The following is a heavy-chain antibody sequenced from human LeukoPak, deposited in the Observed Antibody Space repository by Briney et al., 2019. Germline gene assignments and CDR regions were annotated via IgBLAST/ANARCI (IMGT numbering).Heavy chain of an antibody. J-gene: IGHJ5*02. CDR3: ARAGSWYWFDP. Sequence: SETLSLTCTVSGGSISSYYWSWIRQPPGKGLEWIGYIYYSGSTNYNPSLKSRVTISVDTSKNQFSLKLSSVTAADTAVYYCARAGSWYWFDPWGQGTRVTVSS. CDR1: GGSISSYY. D-gene: IGHD6-13*01. CDR2: IYYSGST. V-gene: IGHV4-59*01.